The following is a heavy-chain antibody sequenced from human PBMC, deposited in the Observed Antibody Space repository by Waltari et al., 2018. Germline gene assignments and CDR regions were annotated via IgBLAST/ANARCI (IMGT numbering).Heavy chain of an antibody. D-gene: IGHD3-10*01. CDR2: VDHSGTT. CDR1: GGSFSGYY. V-gene: IGHV4-34*01. J-gene: IGHJ3*02. CDR3: ARERGSGSYDAFDI. Sequence: QVQLQQWGAGLLKPSEPLTLPCAVYGGSFSGYYRSWIRQAPGKGPEWIGEVDHSGTTNYNPSLESRVTISVDTSKNQFSLRLRSVTAADTAVYFCARERGSGSYDAFDIWGRGTKVTVSS.